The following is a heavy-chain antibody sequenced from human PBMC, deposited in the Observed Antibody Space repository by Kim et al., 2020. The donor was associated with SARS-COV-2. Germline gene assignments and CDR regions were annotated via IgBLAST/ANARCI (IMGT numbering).Heavy chain of an antibody. V-gene: IGHV4-34*01. CDR3: ARGGPQLWFLGGTYYFDY. Sequence: SETLSLTCAVYGGSFSGYYWSWIRQPPGKGLEWIGEINHSGSTNYNPSLKSRVTISVDTSKNQFSLKLSSVTAADTAVYYCARGGPQLWFLGGTYYFDYWGQGTLVTVSS. D-gene: IGHD5-18*01. CDR1: GGSFSGYY. CDR2: INHSGST. J-gene: IGHJ4*02.